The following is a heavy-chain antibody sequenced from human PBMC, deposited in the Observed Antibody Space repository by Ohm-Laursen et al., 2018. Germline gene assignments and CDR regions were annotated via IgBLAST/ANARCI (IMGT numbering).Heavy chain of an antibody. J-gene: IGHJ4*02. CDR3: ARDNPNYYDSSGYLDY. Sequence: SLRLSCTASGFTVSSNYMSWVRQAPGKGLEWVSVIHSGGSTYYADSVKGRFTISRDNSRNTLYLQMNSLRAEDTAVYYCARDNPNYYDSSGYLDYWGQGTLVTVPS. V-gene: IGHV3-53*01. D-gene: IGHD3-22*01. CDR1: GFTVSSNY. CDR2: IHSGGST.